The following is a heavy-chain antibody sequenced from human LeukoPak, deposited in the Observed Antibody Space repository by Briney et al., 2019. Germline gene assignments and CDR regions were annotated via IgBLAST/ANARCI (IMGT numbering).Heavy chain of an antibody. D-gene: IGHD3-22*01. Sequence: GGSLRLSCAVSGITLSNYGMSWVRQAPGKGLEWVAGISDSGGSTKYADSVKGRFTISRDNPRNTLHLQMNSMRAEDTAVYFCAKRGVVIRVILVGFHKEAYYFDSWGQGALATVSS. CDR3: AKRGVVIRVILVGFHKEAYYFDS. V-gene: IGHV3-23*01. CDR2: ISDSGGST. CDR1: GITLSNYG. J-gene: IGHJ4*02.